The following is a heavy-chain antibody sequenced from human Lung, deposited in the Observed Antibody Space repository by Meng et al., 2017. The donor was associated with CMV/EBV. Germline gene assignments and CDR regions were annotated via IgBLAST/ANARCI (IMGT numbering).Heavy chain of an antibody. CDR1: GGSISSSNW. V-gene: IGHV4-4*02. D-gene: IGHD6-19*01. J-gene: IGHJ4*02. CDR3: ARVGQWLPIDY. CDR2: IYHSGST. Sequence: QGRLRGSGPGLVKPSGTLSLTVAGSGGSISSSNWWSWVRQPPGKGLEWIGEIYHSGSTNYNPSLKSRVTISVDKSKNQFSLNLSSVTAADTAVYYCARVGQWLPIDYWGQGTLVTVSS.